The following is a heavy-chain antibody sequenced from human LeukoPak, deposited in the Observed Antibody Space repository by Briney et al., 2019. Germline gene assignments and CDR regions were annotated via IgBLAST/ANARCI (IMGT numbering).Heavy chain of an antibody. CDR2: INSDGSWT. CDR3: VSFYETY. D-gene: IGHD2/OR15-2a*01. Sequence: GGSLKLSCAASGNYWVHWVRQAPGKGLVWVSHINSDGSWTSYADSVKGRFTISKDNAKNTVYLQMNSLRAEDTAVYYCVSFYETYWGRGTLVTVSS. V-gene: IGHV3-74*01. J-gene: IGHJ4*02. CDR1: GNYW.